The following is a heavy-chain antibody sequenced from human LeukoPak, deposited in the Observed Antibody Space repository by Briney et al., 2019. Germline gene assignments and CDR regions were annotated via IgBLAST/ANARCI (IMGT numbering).Heavy chain of an antibody. CDR2: IIPIFGTA. CDR3: ASNPFRIAVAGDYGMDV. CDR1: GGTFSSYA. D-gene: IGHD6-19*01. Sequence: ASVKVSCKASGGTFSSYAISWVRQAPGQGLEWMGGIIPIFGTANYAQKFQGRVTITADESTSTAYMELSSLRSEDTAVYYCASNPFRIAVAGDYGMDVWGQGTTVTVSS. J-gene: IGHJ6*02. V-gene: IGHV1-69*01.